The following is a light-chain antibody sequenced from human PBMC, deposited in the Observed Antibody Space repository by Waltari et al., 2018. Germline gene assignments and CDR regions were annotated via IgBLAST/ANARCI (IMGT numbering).Light chain of an antibody. J-gene: IGLJ3*02. CDR2: DTS. CDR3: LLSYSGARLWV. CDR1: PGAVTSGHY. V-gene: IGLV7-46*01. Sequence: QAVVTQEPSLTVSPGGTVTLTCGSSPGAVTSGHYPYWFQQKPGQAPRTLIYDTSDKPSWTPARFSGSLLGGKAALTLSGAQPEDEAEYYCLLSYSGARLWVFGGGTKLTVL.